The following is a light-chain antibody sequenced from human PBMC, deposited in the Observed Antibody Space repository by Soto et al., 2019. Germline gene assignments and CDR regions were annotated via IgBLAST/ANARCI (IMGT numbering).Light chain of an antibody. CDR2: QVT. V-gene: IGLV2-14*01. Sequence: QSALTQPASVSGSPGQSITISCTGTSSDLAIYNYVSWYQQQPGKAPKLMIYQVTNRPSGVSNRFSSSRSGNTASLTISGLQAEDEADYYCSSYTDSSNYVFGTGTKATV. CDR3: SSYTDSSNYV. CDR1: SSDLAIYNY. J-gene: IGLJ1*01.